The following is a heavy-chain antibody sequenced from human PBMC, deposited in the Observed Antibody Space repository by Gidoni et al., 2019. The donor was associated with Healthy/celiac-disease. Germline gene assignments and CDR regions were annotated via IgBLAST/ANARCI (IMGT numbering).Heavy chain of an antibody. J-gene: IGHJ6*02. CDR1: GGTFSSYA. CDR3: ARSGEYVATANYYYYGMDV. CDR2: IIPIFGTA. D-gene: IGHD5-12*01. Sequence: QVQLVQSGAEVKKPGSSVKVSCKASGGTFSSYAISWVRQAPGQGLEWMGGIIPIFGTANYAQKFQGRVTITADKSTSTAYMELSSLRSEDTAVYYCARSGEYVATANYYYYGMDVWGQGTTVTVSS. V-gene: IGHV1-69*06.